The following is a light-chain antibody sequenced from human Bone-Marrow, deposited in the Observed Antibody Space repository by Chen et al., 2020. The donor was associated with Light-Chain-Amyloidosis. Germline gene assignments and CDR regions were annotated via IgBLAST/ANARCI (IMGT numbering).Light chain of an antibody. CDR3: QVWDRSSDRPV. V-gene: IGLV3-21*02. J-gene: IGLJ3*02. Sequence: SYVRNQPFSVSVAPGQTATSACGGNNIGSTSVHWDQQRPGQAPLLVVYDDSDRPSGIPERLSGSNSGNTATLTLSRVEAGDEADYYCQVWDRSSDRPVFGGGTKLTVL. CDR2: DDS. CDR1: NIGSTS.